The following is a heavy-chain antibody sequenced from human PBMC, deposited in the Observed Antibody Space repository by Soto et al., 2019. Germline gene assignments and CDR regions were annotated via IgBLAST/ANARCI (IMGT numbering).Heavy chain of an antibody. D-gene: IGHD1-26*01. Sequence: GGSLRLSCAASGFTFSSYALSWVRQAPGKGLDWVSAISGSGGSTFYADSVKGRFTVSRDNSNDTLYLQMNSLSAEDTAVYYCAKIVGRAPHWYFDLWGRGTLVTVSS. CDR1: GFTFSSYA. CDR3: AKIVGRAPHWYFDL. V-gene: IGHV3-23*01. CDR2: ISGSGGST. J-gene: IGHJ2*01.